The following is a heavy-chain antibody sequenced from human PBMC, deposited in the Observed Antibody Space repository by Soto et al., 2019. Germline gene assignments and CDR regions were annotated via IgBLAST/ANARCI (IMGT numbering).Heavy chain of an antibody. CDR1: GFTFSYYW. D-gene: IGHD4-17*01. CDR2: INGDGSYT. V-gene: IGHV3-74*01. CDR3: ARGTVYGMDG. J-gene: IGHJ6*01. Sequence: EVQLVESGGGLIQPGGSLRLSCTASGFTFSYYWMHWVRQAPGQGLVWVSRINGDGSYTNYADSVKGRFTISRDNAKNTVYVQINRLTAEDTAVYCCARGTVYGMDGWGQGTTVTVSS.